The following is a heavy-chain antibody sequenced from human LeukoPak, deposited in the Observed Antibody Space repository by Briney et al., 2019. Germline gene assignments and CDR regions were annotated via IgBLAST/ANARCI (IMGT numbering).Heavy chain of an antibody. CDR3: ARESYCSGGSCYSGRAFDI. Sequence: GGSLRLSCAASGFTFSSYWMHWVRQAPGKGLVWVSRINSDGSNTYYADSVKGRFAISRDNAKNTPFLQMNSLRAEDTAVYYCARESYCSGGSCYSGRAFDIWGQGTMVTVSS. CDR2: INSDGSNT. V-gene: IGHV3-74*01. CDR1: GFTFSSYW. J-gene: IGHJ3*02. D-gene: IGHD2-15*01.